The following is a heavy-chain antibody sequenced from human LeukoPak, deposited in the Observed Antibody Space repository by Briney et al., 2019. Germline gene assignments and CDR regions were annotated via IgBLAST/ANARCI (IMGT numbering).Heavy chain of an antibody. CDR2: ISAYNGDT. J-gene: IGHJ1*01. CDR3: ARDYDSSGYFQH. CDR1: GYTFTSYG. V-gene: IGHV1-18*01. Sequence: ASVKVSCKSSGYTFTSYGITWVRQAPGQGLEWVGWISAYNGDTNYAQKLQGRVTMSTDTSTTTAYMELRSLRSDDTAVYYCARDYDSSGYFQHWGQGTLVTVSS. D-gene: IGHD3-22*01.